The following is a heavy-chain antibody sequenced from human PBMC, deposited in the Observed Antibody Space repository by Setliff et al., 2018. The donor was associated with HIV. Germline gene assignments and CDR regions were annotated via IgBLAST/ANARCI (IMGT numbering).Heavy chain of an antibody. J-gene: IGHJ4*02. CDR3: AREHAEYSSGFDY. D-gene: IGHD6-19*01. Sequence: SLRLSCAGSGFTFDDHAMNWVRQAPGKGLEWVSRINWNSGSLLYAASVKGRFTISRDNAKNSLYLQMNSLRPEDTALYYCAREHAEYSSGFDYWGQGTLVTVSS. CDR1: GFTFDDHA. V-gene: IGHV3-9*01. CDR2: INWNSGSL.